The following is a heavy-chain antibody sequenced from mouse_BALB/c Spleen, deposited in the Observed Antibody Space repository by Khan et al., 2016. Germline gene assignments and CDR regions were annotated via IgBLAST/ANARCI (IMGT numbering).Heavy chain of an antibody. Sequence: VQLQQSGAELVKPGASVKLSCTASGFDIKDTYMHWVKQRPEQGLEWIGRIDPANGNSKYDPKFQGKAVISGDTSSNTAYLQLSSLTSEDTAVYYFSRGGTDVELGTWGQGTLVTVSA. V-gene: IGHV14-3*02. CDR2: IDPANGNS. CDR1: GFDIKDTY. D-gene: IGHD1-1*02. J-gene: IGHJ3*01. CDR3: SRGGTDVELGT.